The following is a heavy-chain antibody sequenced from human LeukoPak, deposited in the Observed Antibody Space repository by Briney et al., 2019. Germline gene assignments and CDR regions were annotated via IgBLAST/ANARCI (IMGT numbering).Heavy chain of an antibody. CDR1: GFTFSSYG. D-gene: IGHD3-9*01. Sequence: GGSLRLPCAASGFTFSSYGMHWVRQAPGKGLEWLAVIWYDGNNKYYADSVKGRFTISRDNSKNTLYLQMNSLRAEDTAVYYCARSTSSEYDIYHFDYWGQGTLVTVSS. CDR2: IWYDGNNK. J-gene: IGHJ4*02. V-gene: IGHV3-33*01. CDR3: ARSTSSEYDIYHFDY.